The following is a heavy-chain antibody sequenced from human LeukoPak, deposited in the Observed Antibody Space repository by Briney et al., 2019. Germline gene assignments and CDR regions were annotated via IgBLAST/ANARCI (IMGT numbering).Heavy chain of an antibody. V-gene: IGHV3-48*03. CDR3: AREGTGYDILTSYPSFDY. CDR1: GFTFSSYE. Sequence: GGSLRLSCAASGFTFSSYEMNWVRQAPGKGLEWVSYISSSGSTIYYVDSVKGRFTISRDNAENSLYLQMNSLRAEDTAVYYCAREGTGYDILTSYPSFDYWGQGTLVTVSS. D-gene: IGHD3-9*01. J-gene: IGHJ4*02. CDR2: ISSSGSTI.